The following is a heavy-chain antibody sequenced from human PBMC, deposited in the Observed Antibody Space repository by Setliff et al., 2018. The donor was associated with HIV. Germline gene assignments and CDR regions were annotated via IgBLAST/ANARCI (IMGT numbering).Heavy chain of an antibody. V-gene: IGHV4-39*01. Sequence: LSLTCTVSGVSIGSSSYYWGWIRQPPGKGLEWIGSIYYSGTTYYNPSLKSRVTISVDTSKNQFSLKLSSVTAADTAVYYCARHKARRVAVAGNPYYYYYMDVWGKGTTVTVSS. CDR2: IYYSGTT. J-gene: IGHJ6*03. CDR1: GVSIGSSSYY. CDR3: ARHKARRVAVAGNPYYYYYMDV. D-gene: IGHD6-19*01.